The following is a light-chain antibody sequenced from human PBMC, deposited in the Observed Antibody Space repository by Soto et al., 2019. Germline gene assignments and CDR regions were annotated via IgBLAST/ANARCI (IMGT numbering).Light chain of an antibody. CDR2: SAS. V-gene: IGKV1-27*01. J-gene: IGKJ1*01. CDR3: QGCNIAPSWT. CDR1: QGITNY. Sequence: DIQMTQSPSSLSASVGDRVTITCRASQGITNYLACYLRKLGKVPDLLISSASTLQSGAPSRFSGCGSGTDFTPTVSSLQPEHVATYYFQGCNIAPSWTFGQGTRVEIK.